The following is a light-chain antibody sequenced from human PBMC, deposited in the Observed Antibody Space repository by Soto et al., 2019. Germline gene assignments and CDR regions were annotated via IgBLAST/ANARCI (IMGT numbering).Light chain of an antibody. Sequence: QSVLTQPPSVSGAPGQRVTISCTGSSSNIGAGYDVHWYQQLPGTAPKLLIYGNSNRPSGVPDRFSGSKSGTSASLAITGFQAEYEAYYYCQSCDRNLCRYVFGTGTKVTV. CDR2: GNS. J-gene: IGLJ1*01. V-gene: IGLV1-40*01. CDR3: QSCDRNLCRYV. CDR1: SSNIGAGYD.